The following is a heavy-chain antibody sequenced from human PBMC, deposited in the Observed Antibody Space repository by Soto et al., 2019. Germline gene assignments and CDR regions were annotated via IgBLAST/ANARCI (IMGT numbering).Heavy chain of an antibody. V-gene: IGHV1-18*01. CDR1: GYTFTSYG. D-gene: IGHD6-13*01. CDR2: INTYNGNT. CDR3: ARGSSPVDFDY. J-gene: IGHJ4*02. Sequence: GASVKVSCKASGYTFTSYGINWVRQAPGQGLEWMGWINTYNGNTNYAQKFQGRVTMTTDTSTSTAYMELRNLRSDDTAVYYCARGSSPVDFDYWGKGTLVPVSS.